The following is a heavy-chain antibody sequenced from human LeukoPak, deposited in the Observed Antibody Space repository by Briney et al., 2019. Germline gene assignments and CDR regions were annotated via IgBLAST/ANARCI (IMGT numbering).Heavy chain of an antibody. J-gene: IGHJ4*02. V-gene: IGHV4-4*09. CDR1: GGPISGYY. CDR3: VRGWGFIDY. CDR2: IYKSGNT. Sequence: SETLSLTCTVSGGPISGYYWSWIRQPPGKRLEWNAPIYKSGNTHYKPSLKSPVTISVDTSKNQCSLNLSSVTAADTAVYFCVRGWGFIDYWGQGALVTVSS. D-gene: IGHD1-26*01.